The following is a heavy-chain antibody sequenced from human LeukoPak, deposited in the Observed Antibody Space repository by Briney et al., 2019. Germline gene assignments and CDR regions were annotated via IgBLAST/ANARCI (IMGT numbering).Heavy chain of an antibody. CDR3: AKDPRPYSVAGPKSFDY. D-gene: IGHD5/OR15-5a*01. Sequence: PGGSLRLSCAASGFTFSSYAMSWVRQAPGKGLEWVSAISGSGGSTYYADSVKGRFTISRDNSKNTLYLQMNSLRVEDTAVYYCAKDPRPYSVAGPKSFDYWGQGTLVTVSS. CDR2: ISGSGGST. J-gene: IGHJ4*02. V-gene: IGHV3-23*01. CDR1: GFTFSSYA.